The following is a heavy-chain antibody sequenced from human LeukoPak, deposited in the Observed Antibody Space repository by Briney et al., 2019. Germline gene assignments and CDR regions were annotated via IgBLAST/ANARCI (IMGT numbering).Heavy chain of an antibody. CDR1: GFTFSSYG. CDR2: IRYDGSNE. V-gene: IGHV3-30*02. J-gene: IGHJ5*02. D-gene: IGHD2-2*01. Sequence: GGSLRLSCAASGFTFSSYGMRWVRQAPGKGLEWVAFIRYDGSNENYADSVKGRFTISRDNSENTLYLQMNSLRVEDTAVYYCAKLTSSGFDPWGQGNLVTVSS. CDR3: AKLTSSGFDP.